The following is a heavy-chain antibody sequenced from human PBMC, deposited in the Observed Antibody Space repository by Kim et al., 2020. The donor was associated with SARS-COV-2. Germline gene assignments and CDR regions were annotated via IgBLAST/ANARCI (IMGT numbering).Heavy chain of an antibody. Sequence: KYYVDSLKVRSTITRDNGKNSLFLQMNSLGGEATAVYYCTKGAGQQRVMYWGQGTLVTVSS. V-gene: IGHV3-7*03. J-gene: IGHJ1*01. D-gene: IGHD6-6*01. CDR3: TKGAGQQRVMY. CDR2: K.